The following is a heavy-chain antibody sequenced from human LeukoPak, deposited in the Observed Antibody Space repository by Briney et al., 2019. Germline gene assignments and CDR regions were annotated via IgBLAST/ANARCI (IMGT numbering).Heavy chain of an antibody. J-gene: IGHJ3*02. CDR3: VTGGSSGWSYAFDI. V-gene: IGHV3-13*01. D-gene: IGHD6-19*01. Sequence: GGSLRLSCAASGLTFSRHDMHWVRQVTGKGLEWVSAIGTLADTFYSDSVKGRFTISRENAKSSLYLQMSSLRAGDTAVYYFVTGGSSGWSYAFDIWGRGTMVTVS. CDR2: IGTLADT. CDR1: GLTFSRHD.